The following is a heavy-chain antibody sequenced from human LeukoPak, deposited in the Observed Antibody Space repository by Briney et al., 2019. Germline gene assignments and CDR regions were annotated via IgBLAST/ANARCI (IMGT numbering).Heavy chain of an antibody. V-gene: IGHV4-30-2*01. Sequence: SETLSLTCTVSGGSISSGGYYWTWIRQPPGKGLEWIGYIFHSGSTYYNPSLKSRVTISVDGSKNQFSLKLTSVTAADTAVYYCVRVNGGVPRWIDPWGQGTLVSVSS. J-gene: IGHJ5*02. CDR2: IFHSGST. D-gene: IGHD2-8*02. CDR1: GGSISSGGYY. CDR3: VRVNGGVPRWIDP.